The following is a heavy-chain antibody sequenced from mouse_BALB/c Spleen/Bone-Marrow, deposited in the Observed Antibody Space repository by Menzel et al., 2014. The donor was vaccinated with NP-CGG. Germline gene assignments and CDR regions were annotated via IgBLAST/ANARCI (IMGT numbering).Heavy chain of an antibody. J-gene: IGHJ4*01. CDR1: GYKFXDYE. CDR2: IDPEIGGT. Sequence: VQLQQSGAELVRPGASVTLSCKASGYKFXDYEIYWVKQTPVHGLEWIGAIDPEIGGTAYSQKFKGKATLTADISSSTAFIELRSLTSEDSAVYYCTREAIYYGNRYGMGYWGQGTSVTVSS. D-gene: IGHD2-1*01. CDR3: TREAIYYGNRYGMGY. V-gene: IGHV1-15*01.